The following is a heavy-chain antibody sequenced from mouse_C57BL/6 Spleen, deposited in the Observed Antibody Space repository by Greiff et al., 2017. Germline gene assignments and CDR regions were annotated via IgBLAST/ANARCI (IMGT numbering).Heavy chain of an antibody. Sequence: VQLQQSGPELVKPGASVKISCKASGYSFTSYYIHWVKQRPGQGLEWIGWIYPGSGNTKYNEKFKGKATLTADTSSSTAYMQLSSLTSEDSAVYYCARMVTTGYYFDYWGQGTTLTVSS. CDR2: IYPGSGNT. CDR3: ARMVTTGYYFDY. CDR1: GYSFTSYY. D-gene: IGHD2-2*01. V-gene: IGHV1-66*01. J-gene: IGHJ2*01.